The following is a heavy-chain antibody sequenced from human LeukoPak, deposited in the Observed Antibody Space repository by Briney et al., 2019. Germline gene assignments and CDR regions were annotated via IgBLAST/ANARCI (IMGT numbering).Heavy chain of an antibody. Sequence: SETLSLTCSVSGGSVSSYQWGWIRQPPGKGLEWIAHISYSGNTNYNPSLRSRVTISIDTSKNQFSLRLSSVTAADTAVYYCTRWAGLGPWDYWGQGTLVTVSS. D-gene: IGHD6-19*01. CDR3: TRWAGLGPWDY. V-gene: IGHV4-59*02. CDR2: ISYSGNT. J-gene: IGHJ4*02. CDR1: GGSVSSYQ.